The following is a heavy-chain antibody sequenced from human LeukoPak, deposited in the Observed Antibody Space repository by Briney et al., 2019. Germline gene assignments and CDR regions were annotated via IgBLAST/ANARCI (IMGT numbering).Heavy chain of an antibody. CDR1: GGTFSSYC. CDR3: AGCRGTGFQS. D-gene: IGHD2-2*01. J-gene: IGHJ5*02. CDR2: INHSGST. Sequence: AGTLSLTCAASGGTFSSYCWHWIRQAPGKGLEWIGDINHSGSTNYNPSLKSRFTISVDTYKNQFSLQLSSVTAADTATYYCAGCRGTGFQSWGQGTLVSVSS. V-gene: IGHV4-34*08.